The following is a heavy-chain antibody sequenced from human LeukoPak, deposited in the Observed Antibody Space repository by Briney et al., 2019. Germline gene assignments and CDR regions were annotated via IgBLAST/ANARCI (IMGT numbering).Heavy chain of an antibody. J-gene: IGHJ4*02. Sequence: GESLKISCQASGYDFSNYYIGWVRQMPGKGLEWMGIIHPGNSDGKYSPSFQGQVTISADRPINTVYLQWSSLKASDRGMYYCVRMEYGVDCRGGSCYSGWYYFDFWGQGTLVTVSS. CDR2: IHPGNSDG. CDR3: VRMEYGVDCRGGSCYSGWYYFDF. D-gene: IGHD2-15*01. CDR1: GYDFSNYY. V-gene: IGHV5-51*04.